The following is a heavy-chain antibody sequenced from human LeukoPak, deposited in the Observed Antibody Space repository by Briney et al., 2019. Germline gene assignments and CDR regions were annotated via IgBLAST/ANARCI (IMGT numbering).Heavy chain of an antibody. V-gene: IGHV3-48*03. D-gene: IGHD2-8*01. J-gene: IGHJ3*02. CDR1: RFTFSSYE. CDR3: AREDTGVAFDI. Sequence: GGSLRLSCAASRFTFSSYELNWVRQAPGKGLEWVSYISGSGIKHYADSVKGRFTISRDNAKNSLYLQMNSLRVEDTAVYYCAREDTGVAFDIWGQGTTVTV. CDR2: ISGSGIK.